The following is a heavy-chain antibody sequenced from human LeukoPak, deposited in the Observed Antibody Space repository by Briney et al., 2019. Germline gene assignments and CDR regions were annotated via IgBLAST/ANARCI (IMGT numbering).Heavy chain of an antibody. J-gene: IGHJ3*02. CDR2: IYFSGST. Sequence: PSETLSLTCTVSGDSISSDTYYWGWIRQPPGKGLEWIGNIYFSGSTYYSPSLKSRVTISVDTSKNQFSLRLNSVTAADTAMYYCARSSGRWPNYAFDIWGQGTMVTVSS. CDR3: ARSSGRWPNYAFDI. V-gene: IGHV4-39*01. CDR1: GDSISSDTYY. D-gene: IGHD5-24*01.